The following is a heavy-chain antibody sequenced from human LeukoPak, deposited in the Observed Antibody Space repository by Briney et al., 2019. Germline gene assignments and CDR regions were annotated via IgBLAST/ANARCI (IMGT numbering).Heavy chain of an antibody. CDR3: AIRRYYYDSSGYSGGRGAFDI. Sequence: PSETLSLTCTVSGGSISSYYWSWIRQPPGKGLEWIGYIYYSGSTNYNPSLKSRVTISVDTSKNQFSLKLSSVTAADTAVYYCAIRRYYYDSSGYSGGRGAFDIWGQGTMVTVSS. D-gene: IGHD3-22*01. CDR1: GGSISSYY. V-gene: IGHV4-59*08. CDR2: IYYSGST. J-gene: IGHJ3*02.